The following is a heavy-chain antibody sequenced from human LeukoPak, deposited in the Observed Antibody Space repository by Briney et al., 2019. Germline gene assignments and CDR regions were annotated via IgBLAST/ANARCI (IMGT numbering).Heavy chain of an antibody. D-gene: IGHD2/OR15-2a*01. Sequence: ASVKVSCKASGYTFTGYYIHWVRQAPGQGLEWIGRINPNSGGTNYAQKFQGRVTMTRDTSISTAYMELSRLRSDDPAVYYCARDPGATTTSFDYWGQGTLVTVSS. CDR3: ARDPGATTTSFDY. CDR1: GYTFTGYY. V-gene: IGHV1-2*06. J-gene: IGHJ4*02. CDR2: INPNSGGT.